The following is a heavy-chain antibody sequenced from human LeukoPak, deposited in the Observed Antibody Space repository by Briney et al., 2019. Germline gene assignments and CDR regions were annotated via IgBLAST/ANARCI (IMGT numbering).Heavy chain of an antibody. CDR3: ARDPVVDCGGDCYPFDY. CDR1: GYTFTGYY. V-gene: IGHV1-2*02. J-gene: IGHJ4*02. CDR2: INPNSGGT. Sequence: ASVKVSCKASGYTFTGYYMHWVRRAPGQGLEWMGWINPNSGGTNYAQKFQGRVTMTRDTSISTAYMELSGLRSDDTAVYYCARDPVVDCGGDCYPFDYWGQGTLVTVSS. D-gene: IGHD2-21*02.